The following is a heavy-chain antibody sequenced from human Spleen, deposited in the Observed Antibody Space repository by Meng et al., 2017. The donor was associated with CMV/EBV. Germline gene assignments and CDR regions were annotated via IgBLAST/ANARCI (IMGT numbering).Heavy chain of an antibody. CDR2: INPSGGST. D-gene: IGHD2-2*01. J-gene: IGHJ6*02. CDR3: ARDIGGAVVVPAAIIGMDV. V-gene: IGHV1-18*01. Sequence: ASVKVSCKASGGTFSNYGISWVRQAPGQGLEWMGIINPSGGSTSYAQKLQGRVTMTTDTSTSTAYMELRSLRSDDTAVYYCARDIGGAVVVPAAIIGMDVWGQGTTVTVSS. CDR1: GGTFSNYG.